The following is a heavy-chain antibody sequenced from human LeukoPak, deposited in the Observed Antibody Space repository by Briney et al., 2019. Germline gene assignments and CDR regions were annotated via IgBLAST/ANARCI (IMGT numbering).Heavy chain of an antibody. D-gene: IGHD2-2*01. CDR2: IKQDGSEK. Sequence: GGSLRLSCAASGFTFSSYWMSWVRQAPGKGLEWVANIKQDGSEKYYVDSVKGRFTISRDNAKNSLYLQMNSLRAEDTAVYYCAKAGGYCSSTSCLFDYWGQGTLVTVSS. J-gene: IGHJ4*02. CDR1: GFTFSSYW. CDR3: AKAGGYCSSTSCLFDY. V-gene: IGHV3-7*01.